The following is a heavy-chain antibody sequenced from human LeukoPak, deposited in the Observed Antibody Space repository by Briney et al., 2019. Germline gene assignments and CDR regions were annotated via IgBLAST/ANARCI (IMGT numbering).Heavy chain of an antibody. CDR3: TRSTGYCSGGYCYPHYDY. CDR2: ISSDGGST. V-gene: IGHV3-64*01. D-gene: IGHD2-15*01. CDR1: GFSFSSYA. Sequence: PGGSLRLSCAASGFSFSSYAIHWVRQAPGKGLEYVSGISSDGGSTHYANSVKGRFSISRDNSKNTLYLQMGSLRAEDMAVYYCTRSTGYCSGGYCYPHYDYWGQGALVTISS. J-gene: IGHJ4*02.